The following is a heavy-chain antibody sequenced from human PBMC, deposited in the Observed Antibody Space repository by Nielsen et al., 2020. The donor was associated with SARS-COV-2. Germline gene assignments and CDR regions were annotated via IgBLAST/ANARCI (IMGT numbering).Heavy chain of an antibody. J-gene: IGHJ4*02. D-gene: IGHD2-2*01. CDR2: IFPDDSDT. CDR3: ARVIGSSAWADY. V-gene: IGHV5-51*01. CDR1: GYTFSTSW. Sequence: GESLKISCKASGYTFSTSWIAWVRQMPGNGLEWMASIFPDDSDTGYSPSFRGQVTVSADKSINTAYLQWDSLKASDTGMYYCARVIGSSAWADYWGQGTLVSVSA.